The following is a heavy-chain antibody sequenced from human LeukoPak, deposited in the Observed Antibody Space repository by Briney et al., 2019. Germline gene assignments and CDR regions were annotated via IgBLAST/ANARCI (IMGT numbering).Heavy chain of an antibody. J-gene: IGHJ4*02. D-gene: IGHD6-13*01. CDR1: GGTFSSYA. V-gene: IGHV1-2*06. CDR2: INPNSGGT. CDR3: ARGIAAAGSDY. Sequence: ASVKVSCKASGGTFSSYAISWVRQAPGQGLEWMGRINPNSGGTNYAQKFQGRVTMTRDTSISTAYMELSRLRSDDTAVYYCARGIAAAGSDYWGQGTLVTVSS.